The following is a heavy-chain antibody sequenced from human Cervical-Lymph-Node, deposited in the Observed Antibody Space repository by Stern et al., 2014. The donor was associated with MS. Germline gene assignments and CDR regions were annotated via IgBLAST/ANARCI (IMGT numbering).Heavy chain of an antibody. J-gene: IGHJ4*02. D-gene: IGHD1-26*01. V-gene: IGHV1-2*06. CDR2: INPNSGVT. Sequence: VQLLESGAEVREPGASVKVSCKASGYTFTGNYMHWVREAPGQGLEWMGRINPNSGVTNYAQKFQGRVTMTMDTSITTAYLELSSLRSDDTAVYYCAREYSTSRHTDYWGQGTLVTVSS. CDR1: GYTFTGNY. CDR3: AREYSTSRHTDY.